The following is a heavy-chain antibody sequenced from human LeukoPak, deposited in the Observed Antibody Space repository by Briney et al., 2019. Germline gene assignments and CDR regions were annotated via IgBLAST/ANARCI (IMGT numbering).Heavy chain of an antibody. Sequence: ASVKVSCKASGYTFTNYGISWVPQAPGQGLEWMGWISAYNGNTNYAQKLQGRVTMTTDTSTSTAYMEVSSLRSDDTAMYYCARQSFGSGSRDDALDIWGQGTVVTVSS. J-gene: IGHJ3*02. CDR3: ARQSFGSGSRDDALDI. CDR2: ISAYNGNT. V-gene: IGHV1-18*01. D-gene: IGHD3-10*01. CDR1: GYTFTNYG.